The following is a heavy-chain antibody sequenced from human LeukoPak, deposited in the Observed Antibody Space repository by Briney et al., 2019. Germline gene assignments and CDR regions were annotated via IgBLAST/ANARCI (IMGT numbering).Heavy chain of an antibody. J-gene: IGHJ5*02. CDR2: INTYNGNT. V-gene: IGHV1-18*01. D-gene: IGHD6-13*01. CDR3: ARVFQQLVPRWFDP. Sequence: ASVKVSCKASGYTFTSYGISWVRQAPGQGLEWMGWINTYNGNTNFVQKLQGRVTMTTDTSTSTAYMELRSLRSDDTAVYYCARVFQQLVPRWFDPWGQGTLVTVSS. CDR1: GYTFTSYG.